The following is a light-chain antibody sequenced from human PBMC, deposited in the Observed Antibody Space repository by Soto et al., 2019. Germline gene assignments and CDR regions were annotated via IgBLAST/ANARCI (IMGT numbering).Light chain of an antibody. CDR1: RSVSSS. Sequence: EVVVTQSPDTLSLSPGETATLSCRASRSVSSSVAWYQHKPGQSPRLVIYSGYKRAPGIPARFGGTGSETDFTLTISSLEGDDFAIYYCQQRYSWLRAFGPGTKA. V-gene: IGKV3-11*01. CDR3: QQRYSWLRA. J-gene: IGKJ1*01. CDR2: SGY.